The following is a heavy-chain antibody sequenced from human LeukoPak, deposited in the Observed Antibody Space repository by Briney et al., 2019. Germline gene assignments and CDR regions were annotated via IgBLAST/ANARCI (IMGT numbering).Heavy chain of an antibody. CDR1: GGSISSGSYY. D-gene: IGHD3-9*01. Sequence: SQTLSLTCTVSGGSISSGSYYWSWIRQPAGKGLEWIGRIYTSGSTNYNPSLKSRVTISVDTSKNQFSLKLSSVTAANPAVYYCARVGGDYDILTGYRYNWFDPWGQGTLVTVSS. CDR2: IYTSGST. J-gene: IGHJ5*02. V-gene: IGHV4-61*02. CDR3: ARVGGDYDILTGYRYNWFDP.